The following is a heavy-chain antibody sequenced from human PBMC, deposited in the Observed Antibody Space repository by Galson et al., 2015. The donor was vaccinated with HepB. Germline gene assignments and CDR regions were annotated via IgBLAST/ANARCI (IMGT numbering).Heavy chain of an antibody. CDR3: ARLLRIVAGQFSFFDP. CDR2: ISPSGRT. CDR1: GDSIDFYS. D-gene: IGHD3-22*01. V-gene: IGHV4-4*08. J-gene: IGHJ5*02. Sequence: LSLTCTVSGDSIDFYSWTWIRQPPGKGLESIGYISPSGRTNYNPALKSRLTMSVDTSKNQFSLRLTSVTAADTAVYYCARLLRIVAGQFSFFDPWGQGALVTVSS.